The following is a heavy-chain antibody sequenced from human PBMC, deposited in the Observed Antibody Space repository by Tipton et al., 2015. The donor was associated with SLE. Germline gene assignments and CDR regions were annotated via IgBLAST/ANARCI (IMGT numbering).Heavy chain of an antibody. CDR3: ARDDSLVVVAATYAFDI. J-gene: IGHJ3*02. Sequence: QSGAEVKKPGAPVKVSCKASGYTFTSYGISWVRQAPGQGLEWMGWISAYNGNTNYAQKLQGRVTMTTDTSTSTAYMELRSLRSDDTAVYYCARDDSLVVVAATYAFDIWGQGTMVTVSS. D-gene: IGHD2-15*01. V-gene: IGHV1-18*01. CDR1: GYTFTSYG. CDR2: ISAYNGNT.